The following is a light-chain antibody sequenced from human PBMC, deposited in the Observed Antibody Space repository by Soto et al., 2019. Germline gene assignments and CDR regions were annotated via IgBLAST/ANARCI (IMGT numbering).Light chain of an antibody. V-gene: IGKV3-20*01. J-gene: IGKJ1*01. CDR3: QQYGSSPPWT. CDR2: GAS. CDR1: QSVSSKY. Sequence: EIVLTHSPGSLSLSPGERATLSCSASQSVSSKYLGWYQQKPGQAPRLLIYGASSRANGIPDRFSGSGSGTDFTLTISRLEPEDFAVYYCQQYGSSPPWTFGQGTKVDIK.